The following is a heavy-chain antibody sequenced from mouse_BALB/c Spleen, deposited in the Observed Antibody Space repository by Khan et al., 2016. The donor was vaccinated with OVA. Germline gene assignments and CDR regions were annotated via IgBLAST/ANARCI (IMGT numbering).Heavy chain of an antibody. CDR2: IWSDGST. CDR3: ARQPYYHYNIMDY. CDR1: GYSLTNYG. Sequence: QVQLKESGPGLVAPSQSLSITCTISGYSLTNYGIHWVSQRPGKGLEWLVVIWSDGSTTYNSALKSRLTISKDNSKSQVFLKMNSLQTDDTAVYFCARQPYYHYNIMDYWGQGTSVTVSS. J-gene: IGHJ4*01. V-gene: IGHV2-6-1*01. D-gene: IGHD2-10*01.